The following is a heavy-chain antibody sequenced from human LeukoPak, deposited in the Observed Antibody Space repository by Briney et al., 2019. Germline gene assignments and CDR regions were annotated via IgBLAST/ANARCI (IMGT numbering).Heavy chain of an antibody. Sequence: SVTVSCKASGGTFSSYAISWVRQAPGQGVEWMGGIIPIFGTANYAQKFQGRVTITAEESTSTAYMELSSLRSEDTAVYYCARDPRWAYADYPRGFDYWGQGTLVTVSS. CDR3: ARDPRWAYADYPRGFDY. D-gene: IGHD4-17*01. CDR1: GGTFSSYA. V-gene: IGHV1-69*13. CDR2: IIPIFGTA. J-gene: IGHJ4*02.